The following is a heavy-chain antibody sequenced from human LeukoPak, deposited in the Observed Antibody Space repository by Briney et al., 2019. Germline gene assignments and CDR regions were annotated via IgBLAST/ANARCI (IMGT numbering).Heavy chain of an antibody. Sequence: GGSLRLSCAASGFTFSSYGMHWVRQAPGKGLEWVAFIRYDATNKYYADSVKGRFTISRDNSKNTVYLQMNSLRAEDTAVYYCARETPRRGETRDGYRWGQGTLVTVSS. CDR1: GFTFSSYG. D-gene: IGHD5-24*01. CDR2: IRYDATNK. V-gene: IGHV3-30*02. CDR3: ARETPRRGETRDGYR. J-gene: IGHJ4*02.